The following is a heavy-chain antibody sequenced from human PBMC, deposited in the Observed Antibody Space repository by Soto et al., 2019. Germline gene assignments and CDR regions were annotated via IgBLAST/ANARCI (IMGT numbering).Heavy chain of an antibody. D-gene: IGHD3-3*01. CDR3: ASPASDFLSGYPYGMDV. J-gene: IGHJ6*02. Sequence: AVKVSYKATGGTFRNYAINWVRQAPGQGLEWMGGIIPIFGTANYAQKFQGRVTITADESTSTAYMELSSLRSEDTAVYYCASPASDFLSGYPYGMDVWGQGTTVTVSS. CDR2: IIPIFGTA. V-gene: IGHV1-69*13. CDR1: GGTFRNYA.